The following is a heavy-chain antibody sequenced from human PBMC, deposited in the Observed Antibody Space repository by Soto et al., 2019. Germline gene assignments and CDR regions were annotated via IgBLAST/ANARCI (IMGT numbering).Heavy chain of an antibody. CDR1: GGTFSSYA. D-gene: IGHD6-13*01. CDR2: IIPIFGTA. V-gene: IGHV1-69*01. CDR3: ARGLAPYLYSRGGFDY. Sequence: QVPLVQSGAEVKKPGSSVKVSCKASGGTFSSYAISWVRQAPGQGLEWMGGIIPIFGTANYAQKFQGRVTITADESTSTAYMELSSLRSEDTAVYYCARGLAPYLYSRGGFDYWGQGTLVTVSS. J-gene: IGHJ4*02.